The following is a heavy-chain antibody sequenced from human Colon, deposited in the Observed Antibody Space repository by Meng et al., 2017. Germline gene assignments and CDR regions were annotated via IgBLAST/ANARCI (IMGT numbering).Heavy chain of an antibody. CDR2: IRANGDT. J-gene: IGHJ4*02. CDR1: GFPLDNYA. CDR3: ATQNFDY. V-gene: IGHV3-23*01. Sequence: GGSLRLSCAAPGFPLDNYAMSLFRQAPVKGLDWVSTIRANGDTYYVDSVKGRFIISRDDSTNTLSLQMNGLRGDDSAVYFCATQNFDYWGQGTLVTVSS.